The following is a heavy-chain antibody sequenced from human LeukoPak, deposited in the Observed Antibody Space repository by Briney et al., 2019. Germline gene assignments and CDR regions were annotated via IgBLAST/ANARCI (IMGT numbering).Heavy chain of an antibody. CDR2: ISGSGDSI. V-gene: IGHV3-48*01. J-gene: IGHJ4*02. Sequence: GGSLRLSCAASGFTFSSYRMNWVRQAPGKGLEWVSYISGSGDSIYYADSVKGRFTMSRDNARNSQYLQMNSLRAEDTAVYYCARVRDAYNYFHYWGQGTLVTVSS. D-gene: IGHD2-2*01. CDR1: GFTFSSYR. CDR3: ARVRDAYNYFHY.